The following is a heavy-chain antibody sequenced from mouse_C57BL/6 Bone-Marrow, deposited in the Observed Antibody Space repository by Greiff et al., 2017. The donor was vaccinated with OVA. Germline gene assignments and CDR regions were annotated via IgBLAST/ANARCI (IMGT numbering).Heavy chain of an antibody. CDR2: IHPNSGST. V-gene: IGHV1-64*01. CDR3: ARLSRYSNLYWYFDV. J-gene: IGHJ1*03. CDR1: GYTFTSYW. Sequence: VQLQQSGAELAKPGASVKLSCKASGYTFTSYWMHWVKQRPGQGLEWIGMIHPNSGSTNYNEKFKSKATLTVDKSSSTAYMQLSSLTSEDSAVYYCARLSRYSNLYWYFDVWGTGTTVTVSS. D-gene: IGHD2-5*01.